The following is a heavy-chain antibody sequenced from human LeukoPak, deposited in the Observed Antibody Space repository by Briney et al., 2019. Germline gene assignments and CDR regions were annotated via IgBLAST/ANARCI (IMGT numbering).Heavy chain of an antibody. CDR3: ARYFSTTWAAFDY. CDR2: INHSGST. J-gene: IGHJ4*02. CDR1: GGSFSGYY. V-gene: IGHV4-34*01. D-gene: IGHD1-14*01. Sequence: SETLSLTCAVYGGSFSGYYLSWIRQPPGKGLEWIGEINHSGSTNYNPSLKSRVTISVDTSKNQFSLKLSSVTAADTAVYYCARYFSTTWAAFDYWGQGILVTVSS.